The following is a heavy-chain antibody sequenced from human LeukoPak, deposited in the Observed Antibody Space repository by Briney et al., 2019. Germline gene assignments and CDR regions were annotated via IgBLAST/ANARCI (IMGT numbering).Heavy chain of an antibody. CDR3: ARHIAGTYYGNAFDI. CDR2: IYFSGST. Sequence: PSETLSLTCTVSGGSISSSSYYWGWIRQPPGKGLERIGSIYFSGSTYYNPSLKSRVTMSVDPSKNHFSLKLNSVTAADTAMFYCARHIAGTYYGNAFDIWGQGTMVTVS. D-gene: IGHD1-26*01. CDR1: GGSISSSSYY. J-gene: IGHJ3*02. V-gene: IGHV4-39*01.